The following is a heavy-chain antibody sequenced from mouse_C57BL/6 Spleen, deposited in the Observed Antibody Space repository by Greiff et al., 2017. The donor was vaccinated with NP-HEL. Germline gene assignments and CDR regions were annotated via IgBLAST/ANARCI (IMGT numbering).Heavy chain of an antibody. Sequence: EVQVVESEGGLVQPGSSMKLSCTASGFTFSDYYMAWVRQVPEKGLEWVANINYDGSSTYYLDSLKSRFIISRDNAKNILYLQMSSLKSEDTATYYCAREHDGFDYWGQGTTLTVSS. D-gene: IGHD2-3*01. CDR2: INYDGSST. V-gene: IGHV5-16*01. CDR3: AREHDGFDY. J-gene: IGHJ2*01. CDR1: GFTFSDYY.